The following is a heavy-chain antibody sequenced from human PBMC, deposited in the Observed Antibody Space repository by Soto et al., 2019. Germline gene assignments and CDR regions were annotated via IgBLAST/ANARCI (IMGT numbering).Heavy chain of an antibody. V-gene: IGHV3-23*01. CDR2: ISGSGVST. J-gene: IGHJ4*02. CDR3: AIRASYYDSSGYFDY. D-gene: IGHD3-22*01. Sequence: GGSLRLSCAASGFTFSSYAMSWVRQAPGKGLEWISGISGSGVSTYYADSVKGRFTISRDNAKNTLYLQMNSLRAEDTAVYYCAIRASYYDSSGYFDYWGQGTLVTVSS. CDR1: GFTFSSYA.